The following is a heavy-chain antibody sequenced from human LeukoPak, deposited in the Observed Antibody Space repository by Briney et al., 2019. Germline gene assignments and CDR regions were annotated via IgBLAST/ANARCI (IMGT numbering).Heavy chain of an antibody. D-gene: IGHD4-17*01. CDR1: GFTFSSYY. CDR2: IKEDGSER. J-gene: IGHJ4*02. CDR3: ARDLYGDYLFDY. Sequence: GGSLRLSCVASGFTFSSYYMDWVRQAPGKGLEWVANIKEDGSERYYVDSMKGRFTISRDNAKNSLYLQMNSLRAEDTAVYYCARDLYGDYLFDYWGQGTLVTVSS. V-gene: IGHV3-7*01.